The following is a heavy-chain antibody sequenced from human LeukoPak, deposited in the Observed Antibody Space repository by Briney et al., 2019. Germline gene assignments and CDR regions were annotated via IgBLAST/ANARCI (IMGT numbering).Heavy chain of an antibody. J-gene: IGHJ4*02. CDR1: GGSISSYY. V-gene: IGHV4-59*01. D-gene: IGHD6-6*01. CDR2: IYYSGST. CDR3: TYSSSPSGGNFDY. Sequence: PSETLSLTCTVSGGSISSYYWSWIRQPPGKGLEWIGYIYYSGSTNYNPSLKSRVTISVDTSKNQFSLKLSSVTAADTAVYYCTYSSSPSGGNFDYWAQGTLVTVSS.